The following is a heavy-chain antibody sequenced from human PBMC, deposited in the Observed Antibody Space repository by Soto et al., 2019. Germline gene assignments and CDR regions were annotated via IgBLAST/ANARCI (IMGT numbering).Heavy chain of an antibody. CDR2: IIPILGIA. J-gene: IGHJ6*02. D-gene: IGHD2-21*02. Sequence: SVKVSCKASGGTFSSYTISWVRQAPGQGLEWMGRIIPILGIANYAQKFQGRVTITADKSTSTAYMELSSLRSEDTAVYYCARMGNCGGDCHHYYYYYGMDVWGQGTTVTVSS. CDR3: ARMGNCGGDCHHYYYYYGMDV. V-gene: IGHV1-69*02. CDR1: GGTFSSYT.